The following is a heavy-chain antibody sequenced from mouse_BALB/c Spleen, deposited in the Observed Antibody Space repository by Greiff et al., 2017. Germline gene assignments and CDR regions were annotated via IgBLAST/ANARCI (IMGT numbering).Heavy chain of an antibody. CDR3: ARHGRYDAWFAY. V-gene: IGHV5-6*01. J-gene: IGHJ3*01. Sequence: EVQVVESGGDLVKPGGSLKLSCAASGFTFSSYGMSWVRQTPDKRLEWVATISSGGSYTYYPDSVKGRFTISRDNAKNTLYLQMSSLKSEDTAMYYCARHGRYDAWFAYWGQGTLVTVSA. CDR2: ISSGGSYT. CDR1: GFTFSSYG. D-gene: IGHD2-14*01.